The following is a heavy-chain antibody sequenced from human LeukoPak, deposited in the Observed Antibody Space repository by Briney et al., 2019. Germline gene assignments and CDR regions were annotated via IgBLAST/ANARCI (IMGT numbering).Heavy chain of an antibody. D-gene: IGHD6-6*01. CDR3: AKDWYSSSSRHMDY. CDR1: GFTFSSYG. Sequence: GRSLRLSCAASGFTFSSYGMHWVRQAPGKGLEWVAVIWYDGSNKYYADSVKGRFTISRDNSKNTLYLQMNSLRAEDTAVYYCAKDWYSSSSRHMDYWGQGTLVTVSS. V-gene: IGHV3-33*06. J-gene: IGHJ4*02. CDR2: IWYDGSNK.